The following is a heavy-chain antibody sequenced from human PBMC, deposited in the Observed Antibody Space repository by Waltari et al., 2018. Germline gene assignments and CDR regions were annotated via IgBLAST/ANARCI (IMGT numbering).Heavy chain of an antibody. CDR1: GDTFTGSY. D-gene: IGHD3-3*01. CDR3: ARAGHYDFYGMDV. CDR2: INPNSGGT. V-gene: IGHV1-2*04. Sequence: QVPLVQSGAEVQKPGASVKVPCKASGDTFTGSYIHWGRRAPGQGLESMGCINPNSGGTNYAQKFQGWVTMTRDTSISTAYMELSRLRSDDTAVYYCARAGHYDFYGMDVWGQGTTVTVSS. J-gene: IGHJ6*02.